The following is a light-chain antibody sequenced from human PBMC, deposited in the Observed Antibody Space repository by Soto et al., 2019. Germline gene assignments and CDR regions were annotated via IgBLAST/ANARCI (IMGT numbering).Light chain of an antibody. CDR1: QSVSSSY. Sequence: EIVLTQSPGTLSLSPGERATLSCRASQSVSSSYLAWYQQKPGQAPRLLIYGGSSRATGIPDRFSGSGSGTDFTLTISRLEPEDFAVYYCQQYGSSLFTFGPGTEVDIK. V-gene: IGKV3-20*01. J-gene: IGKJ3*01. CDR2: GGS. CDR3: QQYGSSLFT.